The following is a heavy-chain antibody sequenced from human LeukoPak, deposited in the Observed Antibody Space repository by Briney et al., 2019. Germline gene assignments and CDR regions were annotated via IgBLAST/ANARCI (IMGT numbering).Heavy chain of an antibody. D-gene: IGHD3-10*01. J-gene: IGHJ4*02. CDR3: AKAGVFMVRGVSFYY. Sequence: GGSLRLSCAASGFTFSSYALSWVRQAPGKGLEWVSAISGSGGSTYYADSVKGRFTISRDNSKNTLYLQMNSLRAEDTAVYYCAKAGVFMVRGVSFYYWGQGTLVTVSS. V-gene: IGHV3-23*01. CDR1: GFTFSSYA. CDR2: ISGSGGST.